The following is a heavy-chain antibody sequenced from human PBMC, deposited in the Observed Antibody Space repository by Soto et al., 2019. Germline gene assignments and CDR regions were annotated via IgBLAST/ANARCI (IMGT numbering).Heavy chain of an antibody. Sequence: ASVKVSCKASGYTFTSYGISWVRQAPGQGLERMGWISAYNGNTNYAQKLQGRVTMTTDTSTSTAYMELRSLRSDDTAVYYCARAPRIAAAGTPDYWGQGTLVTVSS. CDR3: ARAPRIAAAGTPDY. CDR1: GYTFTSYG. J-gene: IGHJ4*02. V-gene: IGHV1-18*01. D-gene: IGHD6-13*01. CDR2: ISAYNGNT.